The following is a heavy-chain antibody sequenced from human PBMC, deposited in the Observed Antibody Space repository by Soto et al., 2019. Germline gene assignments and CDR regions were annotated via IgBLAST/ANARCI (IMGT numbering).Heavy chain of an antibody. CDR1: GYTFTSYC. CDR2: INPSGGST. J-gene: IGHJ6*02. V-gene: IGHV1-46*01. CDR3: ARGILLTGYYRGSGAPPIPYGMDV. Sequence: ASVKVSCKASGYTFTSYCMHWVRQAPGQGLEWMGIINPSGGSTSYAQKFQGRVTMTRDTSTSTVYMELSSLRSEDTAVYYCARGILLTGYYRGSGAPPIPYGMDVWG. D-gene: IGHD3-9*01.